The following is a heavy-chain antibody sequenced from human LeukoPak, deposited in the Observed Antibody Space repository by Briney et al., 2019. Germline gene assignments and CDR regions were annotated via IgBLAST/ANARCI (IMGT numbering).Heavy chain of an antibody. CDR2: ISGSGGST. CDR3: AKDYYDSSAYYYYFDY. D-gene: IGHD3-22*01. J-gene: IGHJ4*02. Sequence: PGASLRLSCAASGFTFSSYAMSWVRQAPGKGLEWVSAISGSGGSTYYADSVKGRFTIPRDNSKNTLYLQMNSLRAEDTAVYYCAKDYYDSSAYYYYFDYWGQGTLVTVSS. CDR1: GFTFSSYA. V-gene: IGHV3-23*01.